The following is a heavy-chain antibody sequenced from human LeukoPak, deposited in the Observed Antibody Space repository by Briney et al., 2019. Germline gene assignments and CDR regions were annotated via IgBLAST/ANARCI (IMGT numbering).Heavy chain of an antibody. V-gene: IGHV3-23*01. Sequence: GGSLRLSCAASGFTFTTYGMTWVRQAPGKGLEWVSGISGSGGSTYYADSVKGRFTISRDNSKDTLYLQMNSLRADDTGIYYCAKDQGYWGQGTLVTVSS. J-gene: IGHJ4*02. CDR3: AKDQGY. CDR1: GFTFTTYG. CDR2: ISGSGGST.